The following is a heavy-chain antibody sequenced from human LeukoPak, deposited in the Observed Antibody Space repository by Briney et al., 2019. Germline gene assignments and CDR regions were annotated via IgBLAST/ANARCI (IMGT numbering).Heavy chain of an antibody. V-gene: IGHV1-69*04. Sequence: ASVKVSCKASGGTFSSYAISWVRQAPGQGLEWMGRIIPILGIANYAQKFQGRVTITADKSTSTAYMELSSLRSEDTAVYYCARVCLPGDYYYGMDVWGQGTTVTVSS. J-gene: IGHJ6*02. CDR2: IIPILGIA. D-gene: IGHD3-10*01. CDR3: ARVCLPGDYYYGMDV. CDR1: GGTFSSYA.